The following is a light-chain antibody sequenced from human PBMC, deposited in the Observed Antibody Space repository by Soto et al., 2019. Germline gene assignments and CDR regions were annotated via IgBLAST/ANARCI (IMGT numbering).Light chain of an antibody. CDR2: DAS. CDR3: QQYNSYWT. V-gene: IGKV1-5*01. CDR1: QNIYTW. Sequence: DIQMTQSPATLSASVGDRVTITCRASQNIYTWLAWYQQKPGKAPKLLIYDASSLESGVPSRFSGSGSGTEFTLTISSLQPDDFATYYCQQYNSYWTFDQGTKVEIK. J-gene: IGKJ1*01.